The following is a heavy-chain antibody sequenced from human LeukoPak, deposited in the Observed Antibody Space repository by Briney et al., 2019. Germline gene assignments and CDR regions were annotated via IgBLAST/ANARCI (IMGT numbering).Heavy chain of an antibody. D-gene: IGHD6-13*01. CDR3: ARSPLYSSRTFDH. CDR2: ISGNSGTI. CDR1: GFTFSSYR. Sequence: GGSLRLSCAASGFTFSSYRMNWVRQAPGKGLAWVSYISGNSGTIYYADSVKGRFTISRDNAKNTLYLHMNSLRDEDTAVYYCARSPLYSSRTFDHWGQGTLVTVSS. J-gene: IGHJ4*02. V-gene: IGHV3-48*02.